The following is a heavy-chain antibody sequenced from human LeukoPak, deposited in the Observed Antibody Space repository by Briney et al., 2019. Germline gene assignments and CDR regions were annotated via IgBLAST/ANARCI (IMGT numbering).Heavy chain of an antibody. J-gene: IGHJ4*02. CDR1: GHTFTGYY. Sequence: ASVKVSCKASGHTFTGYYMHWVRQAPGQGLEWMGRINPNSGGTNYAQKFQGRVTMTRDTSISTAYMELSRLRSDDTAVYYCARTWYYYDSSGYYFWGQGTLVTVSS. D-gene: IGHD3-22*01. CDR2: INPNSGGT. CDR3: ARTWYYYDSSGYYF. V-gene: IGHV1-2*06.